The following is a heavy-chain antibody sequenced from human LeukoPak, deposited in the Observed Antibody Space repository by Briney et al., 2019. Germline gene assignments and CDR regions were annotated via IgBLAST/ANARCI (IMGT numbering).Heavy chain of an antibody. Sequence: GESLKISCKGSGYSFTSYWIGWVRQMPGKGLEWMGIIYPGDSDTRYSPSFQGQVTISADKSISTAYLQWSSLKASDTAMYYCARRCYCSGSPLDDAFDIWGQGTMVTVSS. CDR3: ARRCYCSGSPLDDAFDI. CDR2: IYPGDSDT. V-gene: IGHV5-51*01. D-gene: IGHD2-15*01. CDR1: GYSFTSYW. J-gene: IGHJ3*02.